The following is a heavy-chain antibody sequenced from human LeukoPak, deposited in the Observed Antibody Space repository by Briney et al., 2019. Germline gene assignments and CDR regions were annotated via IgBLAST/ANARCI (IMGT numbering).Heavy chain of an antibody. Sequence: PSETLSLTCTVSGGSISSYYWSWIRQPAGKGLEWIGRIYTSGSTNYNPSLKSRVTMSVDTSKNQFSLKLSSVTAADTAVYYCARASYCSSTSCFDYWGQGTLFTVSS. J-gene: IGHJ4*02. CDR1: GGSISSYY. CDR3: ARASYCSSTSCFDY. V-gene: IGHV4-4*07. CDR2: IYTSGST. D-gene: IGHD2-2*01.